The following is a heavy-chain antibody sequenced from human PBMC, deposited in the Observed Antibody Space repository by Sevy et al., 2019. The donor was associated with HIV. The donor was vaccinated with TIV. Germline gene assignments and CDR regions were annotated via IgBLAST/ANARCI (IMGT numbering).Heavy chain of an antibody. J-gene: IGHJ6*02. CDR3: ARDHVKDGDLGDYYYFAMDV. Sequence: GGSLRLSCAASGFILSDYYMSWIRQAPGKGLEWLSYISDSDDSIYYADSVKGRFTISWDKTKNSLYLQMNSLRAEGTAVYYCARDHVKDGDLGDYYYFAMDVWGQGTTVTVSS. V-gene: IGHV3-11*01. D-gene: IGHD4-17*01. CDR2: ISDSDDSI. CDR1: GFILSDYY.